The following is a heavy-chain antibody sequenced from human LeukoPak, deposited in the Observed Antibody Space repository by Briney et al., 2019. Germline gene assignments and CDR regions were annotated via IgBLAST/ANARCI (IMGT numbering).Heavy chain of an antibody. V-gene: IGHV3-7*03. CDR1: GFTFSSYW. J-gene: IGHJ4*02. CDR3: ARDDFGGYSYGYSY. Sequence: GGSLRLSCAASGFTFSSYWMSWVRQAPGKGLGWVANTKQDGSEKYYVDSVKGRFAISRDNAKNSLYLQMNSLRAEDTAVYYCARDDFGGYSYGYSYWGQGTLVTVSS. D-gene: IGHD5-18*01. CDR2: TKQDGSEK.